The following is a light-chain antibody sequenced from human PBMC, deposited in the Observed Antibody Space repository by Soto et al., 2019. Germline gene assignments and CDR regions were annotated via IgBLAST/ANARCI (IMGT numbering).Light chain of an antibody. CDR2: DAS. CDR1: QSVSSH. V-gene: IGKV3-11*01. J-gene: IGKJ1*01. CDR3: QQRSNWPPT. Sequence: SPGEKATLSCRASQSVSSHLAWYQQKPGQAPRLLIYDASTRATGIPARFSGSGSGTDFTLTITSLEPEDFAVYYCQQRSNWPPTFGQGTKVDI.